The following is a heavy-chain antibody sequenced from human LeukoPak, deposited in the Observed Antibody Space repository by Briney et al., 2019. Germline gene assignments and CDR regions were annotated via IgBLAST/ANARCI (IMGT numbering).Heavy chain of an antibody. V-gene: IGHV3-48*03. D-gene: IGHD2-8*01. Sequence: PGGSLRLSCAASGFTFSSYEMNWVRQAPGKGLEWVSYISSSGSTIYYADSVKGRFTISRDNAKNSLYLQMNSLRAEDTAVYYCARDMRVYGFDYWGQGTLVTVSS. CDR3: ARDMRVYGFDY. J-gene: IGHJ4*02. CDR2: ISSSGSTI. CDR1: GFTFSSYE.